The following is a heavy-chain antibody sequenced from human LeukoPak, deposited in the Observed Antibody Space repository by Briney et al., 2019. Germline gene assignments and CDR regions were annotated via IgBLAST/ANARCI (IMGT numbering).Heavy chain of an antibody. V-gene: IGHV3-23*01. CDR3: AKAHYDSSGYYSHFYYYGMDV. Sequence: PGGSPRLSCAASGFTFSSYAMSWVRQAPGKGLEWVSAISGSGGSTYYADSVKGRFTISRDNSKNTLYLQMNSLRAEDTAVYYCAKAHYDSSGYYSHFYYYGMDVWGQGTTVTVSS. D-gene: IGHD3-22*01. J-gene: IGHJ6*02. CDR2: ISGSGGST. CDR1: GFTFSSYA.